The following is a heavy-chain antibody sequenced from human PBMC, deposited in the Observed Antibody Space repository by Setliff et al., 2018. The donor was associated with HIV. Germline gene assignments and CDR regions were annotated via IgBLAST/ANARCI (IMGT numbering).Heavy chain of an antibody. J-gene: IGHJ4*02. CDR2: IYYTGRP. D-gene: IGHD3-10*01. CDR1: GGSISSSDYY. CDR3: GRENPGDY. V-gene: IGHV4-39*01. Sequence: PSETLSLTCTVSGGSISSSDYYWGWIRQPPGKGLEWIGSIYYTGRPFHNPSLKSRITISVDTSKNQFSLKLSSVTAADTAVYYCGRENPGDYWGQGTLVTVSS.